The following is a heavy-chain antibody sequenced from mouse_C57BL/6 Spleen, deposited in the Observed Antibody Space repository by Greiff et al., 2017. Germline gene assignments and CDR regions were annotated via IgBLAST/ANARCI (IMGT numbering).Heavy chain of an antibody. CDR2: INPNNGGT. J-gene: IGHJ1*03. CDR3: ARSGGLFGGWYFDV. Sequence: EVQLQQSGPELVKPGASVKIPCKASGYTFTDYNMDWVKQSHGTSLEWIGDINPNNGGTIYNQKFKGKATLTVDKSSSTAYMELRSLTSEDTAVYYCARSGGLFGGWYFDVWGTGTTVTVSS. V-gene: IGHV1-18*01. CDR1: GYTFTDYN. D-gene: IGHD1-1*01.